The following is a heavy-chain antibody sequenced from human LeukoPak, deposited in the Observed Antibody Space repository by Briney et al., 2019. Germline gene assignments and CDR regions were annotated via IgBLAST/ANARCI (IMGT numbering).Heavy chain of an antibody. V-gene: IGHV1-69*04. J-gene: IGHJ4*02. D-gene: IGHD1-1*01. CDR1: GYTFTGYY. CDR3: ARDLDKIGY. Sequence: ASVKVSCKASGYTFTGYYMHWVRQAPGQGLEWMGRIIPILGIANYAQKFQGRVTITADKSTSTAHMELSSLRSEDTAVYYCARDLDKIGYWGQGTLVTVSS. CDR2: IIPILGIA.